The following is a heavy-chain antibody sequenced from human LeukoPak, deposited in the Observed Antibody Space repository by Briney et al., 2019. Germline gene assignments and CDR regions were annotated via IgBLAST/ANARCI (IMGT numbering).Heavy chain of an antibody. CDR3: AKEGATRYSSSWFPDV. CDR1: GFTVGSYG. Sequence: GGSLRLSCAASGFTVGSYGMTWVRLAPGKGLEWVSAFSATDGSAQYAESVKGRFTISRDNSKNSLYLQMNSLRAEDTAVYYCAKEGATRYSSSWFPDVWGQGTTVTVSS. D-gene: IGHD6-13*01. V-gene: IGHV3-23*01. J-gene: IGHJ6*02. CDR2: FSATDGSA.